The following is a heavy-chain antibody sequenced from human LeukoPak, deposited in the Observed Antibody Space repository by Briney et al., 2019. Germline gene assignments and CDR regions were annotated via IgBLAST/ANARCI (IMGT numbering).Heavy chain of an antibody. CDR2: IYHSGST. CDR1: GGSISSSNW. Sequence: SGTLSLTCAVSGGSISSSNWWSWVRQPPGKGLEWIGEIYHSGSTNYNPSLKSRVTISVDKSKNQFSLKLSSVTAADTAVYYCARGFGCSGGSCYYYYYYMDVWGKGTTVTVSS. J-gene: IGHJ6*03. CDR3: ARGFGCSGGSCYYYYYYMDV. V-gene: IGHV4-4*02. D-gene: IGHD2-15*01.